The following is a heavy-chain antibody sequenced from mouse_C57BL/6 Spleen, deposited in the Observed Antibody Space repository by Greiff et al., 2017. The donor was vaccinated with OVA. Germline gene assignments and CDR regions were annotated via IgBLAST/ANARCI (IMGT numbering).Heavy chain of an antibody. Sequence: EVQLQQSGPELVKPGASVKISCKASGYTFTDYYMNWVKQSHGKSLEWIGDINPNNGGTSYNQKFKGKATLTVDKSSSTAYMELRSLTSEDSAVYYCARWRYDYDVGYAMDYWGQGTSVTVSS. V-gene: IGHV1-26*01. D-gene: IGHD2-4*01. J-gene: IGHJ4*01. CDR1: GYTFTDYY. CDR2: INPNNGGT. CDR3: ARWRYDYDVGYAMDY.